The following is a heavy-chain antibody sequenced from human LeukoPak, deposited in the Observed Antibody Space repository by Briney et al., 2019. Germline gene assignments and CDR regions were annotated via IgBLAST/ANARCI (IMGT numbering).Heavy chain of an antibody. V-gene: IGHV4-38-2*01. CDR2: IYHSGST. CDR3: ARRGAARRLGFDY. CDR1: GYSISSGYY. Sequence: SETLSLTCAVSGYSISSGYYWGWIRPPPGKGLEWTGSIYHSGSTYYNPSLKSRVTISVDTSKNQFSLKLSSVTAADTAVYYCARRGAARRLGFDYWGRGTLVTVSA. D-gene: IGHD6-6*01. J-gene: IGHJ4*02.